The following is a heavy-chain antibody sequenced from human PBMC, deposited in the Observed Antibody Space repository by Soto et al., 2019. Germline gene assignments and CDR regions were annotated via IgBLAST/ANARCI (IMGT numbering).Heavy chain of an antibody. Sequence: ESGGGVVQPGRSLRLSCAASGFTFNSYGMHWVRHAPGKGLEWVAVISYDGSNKYYVDSVKGRFTISRDNSKNTLYLQMNSLRAEDTAVYYCAKDLCSGTSCYLFDYWGQGNLVTVSS. J-gene: IGHJ4*02. CDR1: GFTFNSYG. CDR3: AKDLCSGTSCYLFDY. V-gene: IGHV3-30*18. CDR2: ISYDGSNK. D-gene: IGHD2-15*01.